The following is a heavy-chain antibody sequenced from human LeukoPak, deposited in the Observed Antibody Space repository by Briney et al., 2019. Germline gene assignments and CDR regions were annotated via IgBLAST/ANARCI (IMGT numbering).Heavy chain of an antibody. CDR2: ISGSGGST. V-gene: IGHV3-23*01. D-gene: IGHD3-22*01. Sequence: GGSLRLSCAASGFTFSSYAMSWVRQAPGKGLEWVSAISGSGGSTYYAGSVKGRFTISRDNSKNTLYLQMNSLRAEDTAVYYCAKDQVYYYDSSGYYYVGYYYYYGMDVWGQGTTVTVSS. CDR3: AKDQVYYYDSSGYYYVGYYYYYGMDV. CDR1: GFTFSSYA. J-gene: IGHJ6*02.